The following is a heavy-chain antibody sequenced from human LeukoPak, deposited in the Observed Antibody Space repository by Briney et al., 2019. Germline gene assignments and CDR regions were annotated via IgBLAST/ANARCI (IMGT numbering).Heavy chain of an antibody. CDR2: ISYHASNK. CDR1: EFTFSIYT. D-gene: IGHD5-18*01. Sequence: PGRPPSLSCAATEFTFSIYTMHWVRQAPGKPLHTVAVISYHASNKYYADSVKGRFTISRDNSKNTLYLQMNSLRAEDTAVYYCARAGYSYGPVDYWGQGTLVTVSS. J-gene: IGHJ4*02. CDR3: ARAGYSYGPVDY. V-gene: IGHV3-30-3*01.